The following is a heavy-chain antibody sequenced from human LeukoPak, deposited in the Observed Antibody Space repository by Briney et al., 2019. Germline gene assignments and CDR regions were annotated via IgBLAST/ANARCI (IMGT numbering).Heavy chain of an antibody. V-gene: IGHV3-48*01. CDR3: AREDVVVPPYGMDV. CDR1: GFTFSSYS. Sequence: GGSLRLSCAASGFTFSSYSMNWARQAPGKGLEWVSYISSSSSTIYYADSVKGRFTISRDNAKNSLYLQMNSLRAEDTAVYYCAREDVVVPPYGMDVWGQGTTVTVSS. J-gene: IGHJ6*02. CDR2: ISSSSSTI. D-gene: IGHD2-2*01.